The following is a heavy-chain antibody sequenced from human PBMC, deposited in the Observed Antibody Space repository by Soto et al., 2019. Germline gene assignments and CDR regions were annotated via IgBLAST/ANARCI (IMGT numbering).Heavy chain of an antibody. J-gene: IGHJ6*02. V-gene: IGHV5-10-1*01. Sequence: GASLKISCKGSGYSFTSYWISWVRQMPGKGLEWMGRIDPSDSYTNYSPSFQGHVTISADKSISTAYLQWSSLKASDTAMYYCATLGIPLRGYYYYYYGMDVWGQGTTVTVSS. CDR1: GYSFTSYW. CDR2: IDPSDSYT. D-gene: IGHD3-9*01. CDR3: ATLGIPLRGYYYYYYGMDV.